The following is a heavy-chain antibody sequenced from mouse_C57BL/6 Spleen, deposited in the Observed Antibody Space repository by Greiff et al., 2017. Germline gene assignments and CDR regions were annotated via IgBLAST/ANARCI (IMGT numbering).Heavy chain of an antibody. D-gene: IGHD1-1*01. J-gene: IGHJ3*01. CDR1: GYTFTDYN. CDR2: INPNNGGT. V-gene: IGHV1-22*01. Sequence: LKQSGPELVKPGASVKMSCKASGYTFTDYNMHWVKQSHGKSLEWIGYINPNNGGTSYNQKFKGKATLTVNKSSSTAYMELRSLTSEDSAVYYCARGSNPWFAYWGQGTLVTVSA. CDR3: ARGSNPWFAY.